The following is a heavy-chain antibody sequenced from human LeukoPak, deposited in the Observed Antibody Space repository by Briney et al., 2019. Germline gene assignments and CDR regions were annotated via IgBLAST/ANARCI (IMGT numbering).Heavy chain of an antibody. CDR3: ARSSVGSEYFHTAN. CDR1: GVAFSRYT. V-gene: IGHV3-64*01. D-gene: IGHD2/OR15-2a*01. J-gene: IGHJ4*02. Sequence: EGSLRLSCAASGVAFSRYTMHWVRQAPGKGLEYVSGISTQGAGTYYANSVKGRFTISRDNSNNTLYHQMDSLRAEDMAVYYCARSSVGSEYFHTANWGQGTLVTVSS. CDR2: ISTQGAGT.